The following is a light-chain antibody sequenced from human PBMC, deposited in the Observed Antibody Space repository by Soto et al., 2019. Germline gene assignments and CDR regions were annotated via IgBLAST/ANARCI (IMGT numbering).Light chain of an antibody. CDR3: QQQGT. V-gene: IGKV3-20*01. Sequence: EIVLTQFPGTLSLSPGERATLSCRPSQSLSSSYLVWYQQKSGQAPRLLIYATYRMDPGIPDRFSGSGSATEYTLTISRLETEDSAVYYCQQQGTFGQGTKLEIK. J-gene: IGKJ2*01. CDR1: QSLSSSY. CDR2: ATY.